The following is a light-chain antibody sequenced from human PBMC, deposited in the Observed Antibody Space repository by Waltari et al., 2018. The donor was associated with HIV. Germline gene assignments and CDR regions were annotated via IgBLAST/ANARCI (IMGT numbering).Light chain of an antibody. Sequence: QSVLAQPPSASGTPGQRVTISCSGSRSNIGSNSVNWYQHFPGTAPKLLIYGDSLRPSGVPARFSGPKFGTSASLVITGLQSGDEADYYCSTWDDRLNGPVVFGGGTRLTVL. CDR2: GDS. CDR3: STWDDRLNGPVV. V-gene: IGLV1-44*01. J-gene: IGLJ2*01. CDR1: RSNIGSNS.